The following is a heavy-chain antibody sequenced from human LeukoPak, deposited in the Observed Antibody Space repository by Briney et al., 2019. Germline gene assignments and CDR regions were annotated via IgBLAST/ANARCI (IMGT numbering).Heavy chain of an antibody. Sequence: SETLSLTCTVSGGSISSSSYYWGWIRQPPGKGLEWIGSIYYSGSTYYNPSLKSRVAISVDTSKNQFSLKLSSVTAADTAVYYCAREVQLERVNWFDPWGQGTLVTVSS. J-gene: IGHJ5*02. CDR3: AREVQLERVNWFDP. V-gene: IGHV4-39*07. CDR2: IYYSGST. CDR1: GGSISSSSYY. D-gene: IGHD1-1*01.